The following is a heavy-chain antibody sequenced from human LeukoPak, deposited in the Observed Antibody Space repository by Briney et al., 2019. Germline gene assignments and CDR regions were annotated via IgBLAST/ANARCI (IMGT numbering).Heavy chain of an antibody. J-gene: IGHJ1*01. CDR1: GYTFIDYY. CDR3: ALVQRDFRS. V-gene: IGHV1-2*02. D-gene: IGHD3-3*01. CDR2: INLNSGDT. Sequence: ASVKVSFTASGYTFIDYYIHWVRQAPGQGLEWMGWINLNSGDTHFAQKFQGRVTMARDTSISTAYMELTNLRSDDTAVYYCALVQRDFRSWAQGTLVTVSS.